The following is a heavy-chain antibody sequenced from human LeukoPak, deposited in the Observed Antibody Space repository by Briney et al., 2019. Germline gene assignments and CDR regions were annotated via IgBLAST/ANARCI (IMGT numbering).Heavy chain of an antibody. CDR3: ASSITIFGVAVYYYYGMDV. CDR1: GYTFTSYA. D-gene: IGHD3-3*01. J-gene: IGHJ6*02. V-gene: IGHV7-4-1*02. CDR2: INTNTGNP. Sequence: ASVKVSCKAPGYTFTSYAMNWVRQAPGQGLEWMGWINTNTGNPTYAQGFTGRFVFSLDTSVSTAYLQISSLKAEDTAVYYCASSITIFGVAVYYYYGMDVWGQGTTVTVSS.